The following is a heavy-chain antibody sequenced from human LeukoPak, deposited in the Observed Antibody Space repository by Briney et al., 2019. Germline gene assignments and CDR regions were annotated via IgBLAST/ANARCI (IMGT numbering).Heavy chain of an antibody. J-gene: IGHJ4*02. CDR1: GGSFSGYY. CDR3: ARPRRAMARTFDY. CDR2: INHSGST. D-gene: IGHD5-18*01. V-gene: IGHV4-34*01. Sequence: PSETLSLTCAVYGGSFSGYYWSWIRQPPGKGLEWIGEINHSGSTNYNPSLKSRVTISVDTSKNQFSLKLSSVTAADTAVYYCARPRRAMARTFDYWGQGTLVTVSS.